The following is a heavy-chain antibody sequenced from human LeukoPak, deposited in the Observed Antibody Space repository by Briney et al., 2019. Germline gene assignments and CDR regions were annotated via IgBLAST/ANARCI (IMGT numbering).Heavy chain of an antibody. J-gene: IGHJ5*02. D-gene: IGHD3-10*01. CDR1: GVTFGDYA. CDR3: ARINFRDYRGYTWFEP. CDR2: VRTKTHGGAP. V-gene: IGHV3-49*03. Sequence: GGSLRLSCKGSGVTFGDYAVTWFRQAPGKRLEWVGFVRTKTHGGAPETAASVKGRFNVSRDDSEGIAYLQMTSLTTEDTAMYYCARINFRDYRGYTWFEPWGQGTLVTVSS.